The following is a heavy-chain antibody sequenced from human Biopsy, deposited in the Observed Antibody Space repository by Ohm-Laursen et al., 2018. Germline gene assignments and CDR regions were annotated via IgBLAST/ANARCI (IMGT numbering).Heavy chain of an antibody. J-gene: IGHJ4*02. V-gene: IGHV1-8*01. D-gene: IGHD6-25*01. CDR3: AGSRSSGFVPQTPRLFDY. CDR2: MNPNSGKT. CDR1: GDTFTSYA. Sequence: GSSVKVSCNASGDTFTSYAINWVRQATGQGLEWMGWMNPNSGKTRSAQKLQGRLTITGDTSTDTAFLELSSLRAEDTAVYYCAGSRSSGFVPQTPRLFDYGGPGTLVTVSS.